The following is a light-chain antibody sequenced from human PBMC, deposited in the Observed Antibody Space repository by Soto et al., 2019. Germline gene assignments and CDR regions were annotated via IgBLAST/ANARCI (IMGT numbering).Light chain of an antibody. CDR3: CSLTTSHTYV. J-gene: IGLJ7*01. CDR1: SSDIGHYDY. CDR2: HVT. Sequence: QSALTQPASVSGSPGQSITISCTGTSSDIGHYDYVSWYQQHPGKAPKLMIYHVTYRPSGVSNRYSGSKSGNSASLTISGLQADDEADYYCCSLTTSHTYVFGCGSQLTVL. V-gene: IGLV2-14*03.